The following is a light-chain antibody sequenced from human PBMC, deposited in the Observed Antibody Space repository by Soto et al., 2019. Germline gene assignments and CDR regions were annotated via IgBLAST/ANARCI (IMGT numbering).Light chain of an antibody. V-gene: IGKV1-27*01. CDR2: AAS. J-gene: IGKJ3*01. CDR1: QGIRNF. CDR3: QKYASVPV. Sequence: DIQMTQSPTSLSASVGDRVTITCRASQGIRNFVAWYQQKPGKAPKLLIYAASTLQSGVPSRFSGRASGTDFALPINSLQPEDVATYSYQKYASVPVFGPGTKVEIK.